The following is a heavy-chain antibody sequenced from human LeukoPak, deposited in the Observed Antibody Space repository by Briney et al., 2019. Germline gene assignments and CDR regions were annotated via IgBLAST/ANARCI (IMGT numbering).Heavy chain of an antibody. CDR2: ISGSGGST. Sequence: PGGSLRLSCAASGFTFSSYAMSWVRQAPGKGLEWVSAISGSGGSTYYADSVKGRFTISRDDSKNTLYLQMNSLGAEDTAVYYCAKHGSGSLFYFDYWGQRTLVTVSS. J-gene: IGHJ4*02. V-gene: IGHV3-23*01. D-gene: IGHD3-10*01. CDR1: GFTFSSYA. CDR3: AKHGSGSLFYFDY.